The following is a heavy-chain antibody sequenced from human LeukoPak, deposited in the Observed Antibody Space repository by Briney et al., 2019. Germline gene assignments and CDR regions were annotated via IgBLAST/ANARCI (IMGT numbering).Heavy chain of an antibody. CDR1: GYSFTTYW. CDR2: IYPGDSDT. Sequence: GESLKISCKGSGYSFTTYWIGWVRQMPGKGLEWMGIIYPGDSDTKYGPSFQGQVTISADKSINTAYLQWSSLKASDTAIYYCATAGYCATGYCFFNYWGQGTLVTVSS. J-gene: IGHJ4*02. V-gene: IGHV5-51*01. D-gene: IGHD2-8*01. CDR3: ATAGYCATGYCFFNY.